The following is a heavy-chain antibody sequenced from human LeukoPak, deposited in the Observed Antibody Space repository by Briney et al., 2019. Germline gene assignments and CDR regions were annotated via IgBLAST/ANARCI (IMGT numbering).Heavy chain of an antibody. D-gene: IGHD2-2*01. Sequence: GASVKVSCKASGYTFTSYDINWVRQATGQGLEWMGWMNPNSGNTGYAQKFQGRVTITRNTSISTAYMELSSLRSEDTAVYYCARGVGYCSSTSCYDAFDIWGQGTTVTVSS. CDR1: GYTFTSYD. CDR2: MNPNSGNT. CDR3: ARGVGYCSSTSCYDAFDI. J-gene: IGHJ3*02. V-gene: IGHV1-8*03.